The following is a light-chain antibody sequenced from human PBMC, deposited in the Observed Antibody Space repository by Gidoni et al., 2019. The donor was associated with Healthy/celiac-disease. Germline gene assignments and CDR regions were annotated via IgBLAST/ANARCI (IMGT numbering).Light chain of an antibody. V-gene: IGKV1-NL1*01. J-gene: IGKJ2*02. Sequence: DIQMTQSPSSLSASVGDRVTLTCRASQGISNSLAWYQQKPGKAPKLLLYAASRLESGVPSRFSGSGSGTDYTLTISSLQPEDFATYYCQQYYSTPQCTFGQGTKLEIK. CDR3: QQYYSTPQCT. CDR1: QGISNS. CDR2: AAS.